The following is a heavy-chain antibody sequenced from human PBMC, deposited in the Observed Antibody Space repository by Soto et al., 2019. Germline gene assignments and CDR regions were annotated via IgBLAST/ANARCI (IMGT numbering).Heavy chain of an antibody. V-gene: IGHV1-69*12. Sequence: QVQLVQSGAEVKKPGSSVKVSCKASGGTFSSYAISWVRQAPGQRLEWMGGISPIFGTANYAQKFQGRVTITADESTSTAYMELSSLRSEDTAVYFCARHVPTAGYSYGMDVWGHGTTVTVSS. D-gene: IGHD2-2*01. CDR3: ARHVPTAGYSYGMDV. J-gene: IGHJ6*02. CDR1: GGTFSSYA. CDR2: ISPIFGTA.